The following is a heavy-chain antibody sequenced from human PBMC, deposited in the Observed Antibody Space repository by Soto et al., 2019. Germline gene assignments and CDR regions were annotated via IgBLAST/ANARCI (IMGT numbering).Heavy chain of an antibody. J-gene: IGHJ4*02. Sequence: SQTLSRTCVISGDSVSSNSAAWNWIRQSPSRGLEWLGRTYYRSRWYNDYAVSVRSRITVNADTSKNQFSLHLNSVTPEDTAVYYCSRGPDIVVVPAETGRSVFDDGGQGTLVIV. CDR2: TYYRSRWYN. CDR1: GDSVSSNSAA. V-gene: IGHV6-1*01. D-gene: IGHD2-2*01. CDR3: SRGPDIVVVPAETGRSVFDD.